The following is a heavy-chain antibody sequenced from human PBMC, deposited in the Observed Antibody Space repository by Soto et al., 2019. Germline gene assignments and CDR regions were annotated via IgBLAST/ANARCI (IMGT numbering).Heavy chain of an antibody. CDR3: AREVEVHTPVFGF. D-gene: IGHD2-2*01. Sequence: QVQLVQSGAEVKRPGSSVKVSCKASGGTFNNYAINWVRQAPGQGLEWMGDISPMFGKANYAQKFQGRVKIIAVDSTATAYLELSSLRSEDTALYYCAREVEVHTPVFGFWGQGSLVTVSS. J-gene: IGHJ4*02. CDR2: ISPMFGKA. V-gene: IGHV1-69*01. CDR1: GGTFNNYA.